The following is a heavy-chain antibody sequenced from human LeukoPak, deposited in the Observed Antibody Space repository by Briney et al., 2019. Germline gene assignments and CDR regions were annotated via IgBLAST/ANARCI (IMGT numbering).Heavy chain of an antibody. CDR3: ARGLGYCSGGSCYQSSFDY. D-gene: IGHD2-15*01. V-gene: IGHV1-8*01. Sequence: GASVKVSCKASGYTFTSYDINWVRQATGQGLEWMGWMNPDSGNTGYAQKFQGRVTMTTDTSTSTAYMELRSLRSDDTAVYYCARGLGYCSGGSCYQSSFDYWGQGTLVTVSS. CDR1: GYTFTSYD. CDR2: MNPDSGNT. J-gene: IGHJ4*02.